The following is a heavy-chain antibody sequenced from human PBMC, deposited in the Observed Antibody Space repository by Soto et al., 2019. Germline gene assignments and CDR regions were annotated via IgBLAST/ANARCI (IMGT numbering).Heavy chain of an antibody. J-gene: IGHJ3*02. CDR2: INPNSGGT. CDR3: ARILLGDGVAANAPDAFDI. Sequence: ASVKVSCKASGYTFTGYYMHWVRQAPGQGLEWMGWINPNSGGTNYAQKFQGWVTMTRDTSISTAYMELSRLRSDDTAVYYCARILLGDGVAANAPDAFDIWGQGTMVTVSS. V-gene: IGHV1-2*04. D-gene: IGHD2-15*01. CDR1: GYTFTGYY.